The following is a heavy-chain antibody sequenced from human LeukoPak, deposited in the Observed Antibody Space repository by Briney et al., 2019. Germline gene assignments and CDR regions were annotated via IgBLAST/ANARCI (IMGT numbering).Heavy chain of an antibody. V-gene: IGHV4-4*02. D-gene: IGHD4-17*01. CDR1: GGSISSSNW. Sequence: PSGTLSLTCAVSGGSISSSNWWSWVRQPPGKGLEWIGEIYHSGSTNYNPSLKSRVTISVDKSKNHFSLKLSPVTAADTAVYYCARRTTVTTGDAFDVWGQGTMVTVSS. CDR3: ARRTTVTTGDAFDV. J-gene: IGHJ3*01. CDR2: IYHSGST.